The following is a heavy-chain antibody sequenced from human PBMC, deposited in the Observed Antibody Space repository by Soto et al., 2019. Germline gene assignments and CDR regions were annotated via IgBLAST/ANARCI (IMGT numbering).Heavy chain of an antibody. CDR2: ISYDGSNK. CDR3: AKDYCSSTNCYNDY. V-gene: IGHV3-30*18. CDR1: GLTFSSYG. D-gene: IGHD2-2*02. Sequence: PGGSLRLSCAASGLTFSSYGIHWVRQAPGKGLEWVAVISYDGSNKYYADSVKGRFTISRDNSKNTLFLQMNSLRPEDTAVYYCAKDYCSSTNCYNDYWGQGTRVTVSS. J-gene: IGHJ4*02.